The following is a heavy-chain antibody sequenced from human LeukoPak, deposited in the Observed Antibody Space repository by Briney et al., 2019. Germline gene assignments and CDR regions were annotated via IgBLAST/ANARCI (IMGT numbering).Heavy chain of an antibody. D-gene: IGHD4-17*01. Sequence: ASVTVSCKASGYTFTRHYIHWVRQAPGQGLEWMGIINTSGGTTSYAQKFQGRVTMTRDTSTSTVYMELSSLRSEDTAVYYCVRDFDDYGDSRDYWGQGTLVTVSS. CDR3: VRDFDDYGDSRDY. CDR1: GYTFTRHY. CDR2: INTSGGTT. J-gene: IGHJ4*02. V-gene: IGHV1-46*01.